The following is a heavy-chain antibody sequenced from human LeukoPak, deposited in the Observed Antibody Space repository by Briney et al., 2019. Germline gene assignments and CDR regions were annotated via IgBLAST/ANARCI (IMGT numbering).Heavy chain of an antibody. D-gene: IGHD6-13*01. CDR2: IKQDGSEK. CDR3: ARPVLDYSSSWPFDY. J-gene: IGHJ4*02. Sequence: GSLLLSCAASGFPFSSYWMSWVRPAPGKGLEWVANIKQDGSEKYYVDSVKGRFTISRDNAKNSLYLQMNSLRAEDTAVYYCARPVLDYSSSWPFDYWGQGTLVTVSS. CDR1: GFPFSSYW. V-gene: IGHV3-7*01.